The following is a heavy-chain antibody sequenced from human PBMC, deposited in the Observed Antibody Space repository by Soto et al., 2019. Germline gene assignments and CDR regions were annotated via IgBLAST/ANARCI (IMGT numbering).Heavy chain of an antibody. CDR2: ISSGGGST. D-gene: IGHD2-2*01. Sequence: GGSLRLSCAASGLTFSTYAMSWVRQAPGKGLEWVSAISSGGGSTYYADSVKGRFTISRDNSKNTLYLQMSSLRAEDTAVYYCAKRQEYQLPRGFDYWGQGTLVTV. CDR3: AKRQEYQLPRGFDY. CDR1: GLTFSTYA. V-gene: IGHV3-23*01. J-gene: IGHJ4*02.